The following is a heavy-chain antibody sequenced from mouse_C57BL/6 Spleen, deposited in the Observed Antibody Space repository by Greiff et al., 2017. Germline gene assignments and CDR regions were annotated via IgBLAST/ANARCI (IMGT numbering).Heavy chain of an antibody. CDR1: GYTFTSYW. J-gene: IGHJ3*01. CDR3: AREDGNTWFAY. CDR2: IHPNSGST. D-gene: IGHD2-1*01. Sequence: QVQLKQPGAELVKPGASVKLSCKASGYTFTSYWMHWVKQRPGQGLEWIGMIHPNSGSTNYNEKFKSKATLTVDKSSSTAYMQLSSLTSEDSAVYYCAREDGNTWFAYWGQGTLVTVSA. V-gene: IGHV1-64*01.